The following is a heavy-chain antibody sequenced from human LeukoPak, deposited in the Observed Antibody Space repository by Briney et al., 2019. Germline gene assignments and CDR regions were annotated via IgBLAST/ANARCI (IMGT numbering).Heavy chain of an antibody. D-gene: IGHD1-26*01. J-gene: IGHJ4*02. CDR2: INHSGST. V-gene: IGHV4-34*01. Sequence: PSETLSLTCAVYGGSFSGYYWSWIRQPPGKGLEWIGEINHSGSTNYNPSLKSRVTISVDTSKNQFSLKLSSVTAADTAVYYCAALGSYYALDYWGQGTLVTVSS. CDR1: GGSFSGYY. CDR3: AALGSYYALDY.